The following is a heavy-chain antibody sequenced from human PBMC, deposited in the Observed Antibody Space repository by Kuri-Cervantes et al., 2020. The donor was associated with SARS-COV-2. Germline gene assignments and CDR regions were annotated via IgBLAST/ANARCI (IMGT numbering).Heavy chain of an antibody. Sequence: ASVKVSCKSSGYSFTIYGINWVRQAPGQGLEWMGWISAYNGNTIYAQKLQGRVTMTTDTSTSTAYMDLRSLRSDDTAVYYCARDFNDFWSGYATFDPWGQGTLVTVSS. CDR3: ARDFNDFWSGYATFDP. CDR2: ISAYNGNT. V-gene: IGHV1-18*04. CDR1: GYSFTIYG. J-gene: IGHJ5*02. D-gene: IGHD3-3*01.